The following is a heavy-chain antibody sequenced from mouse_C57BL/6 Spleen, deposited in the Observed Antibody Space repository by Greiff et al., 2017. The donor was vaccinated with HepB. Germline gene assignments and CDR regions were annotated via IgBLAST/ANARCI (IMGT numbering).Heavy chain of an antibody. CDR1: GYAFTNYL. CDR3: ARSDYEYYFDY. D-gene: IGHD2-4*01. V-gene: IGHV1-54*01. CDR2: INPGSGGT. J-gene: IGHJ2*01. Sequence: QVQLQQSGAELVRPGPSVKVSCKASGYAFTNYLIEWVKQRPGQGLEWIGVINPGSGGTNYNEKFKGKATLTADKSSSTAYMQLSSLTSEDSAVYFCARSDYEYYFDYWGQGTTLTVSS.